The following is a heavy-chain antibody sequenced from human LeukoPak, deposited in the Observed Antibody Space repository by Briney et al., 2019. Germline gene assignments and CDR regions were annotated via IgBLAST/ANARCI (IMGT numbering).Heavy chain of an antibody. CDR3: ARTLDIVVVPAAKVQGYYYYMDV. J-gene: IGHJ6*03. CDR2: IIPIFGTA. D-gene: IGHD2-2*03. V-gene: IGHV1-69*01. Sequence: SVKVSCKASGGTFSSYAISWVRQAPGQGLEWMGGIIPIFGTANYAQKFQGRVKITADGSTSTAYMELSSLRSEDTAVYYCARTLDIVVVPAAKVQGYYYYMDVWGKGTTVTVSS. CDR1: GGTFSSYA.